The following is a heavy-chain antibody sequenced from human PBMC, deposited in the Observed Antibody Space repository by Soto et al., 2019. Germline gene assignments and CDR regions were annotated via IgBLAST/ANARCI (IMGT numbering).Heavy chain of an antibody. D-gene: IGHD5-18*01. CDR3: ARELYGYHGAFDI. CDR1: GGTFSSYA. CDR2: IIPIFGTA. Sequence: SVKVSCKASGGTFSSYAISWVRQAPGQGLEWMGGIIPIFGTANYAQKFQGRVTITADESTSTAYMELSSLRSEDTAVYYCARELYGYHGAFDIWGQGTMVTVSS. J-gene: IGHJ3*02. V-gene: IGHV1-69*13.